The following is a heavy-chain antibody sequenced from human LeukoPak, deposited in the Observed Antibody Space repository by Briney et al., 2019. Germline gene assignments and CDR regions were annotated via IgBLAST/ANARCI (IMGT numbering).Heavy chain of an antibody. CDR2: INHSGST. D-gene: IGHD3-10*01. CDR1: GGSFSGYY. Sequence: PSETLSLTCAVYGGSFSGYYWSWFRQPPGKGLEWIGEINHSGSTNYNPSLKSRVTISVDTSKNQFSPKLSSVTAADTAVYYCARGRGVRGVIGDYWGQGTLVTVSS. CDR3: ARGRGVRGVIGDY. J-gene: IGHJ4*02. V-gene: IGHV4-34*01.